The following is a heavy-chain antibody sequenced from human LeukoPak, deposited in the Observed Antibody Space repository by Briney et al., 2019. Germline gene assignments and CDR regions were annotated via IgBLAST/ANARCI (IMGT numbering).Heavy chain of an antibody. CDR3: ARGRSLYYELYFDY. J-gene: IGHJ4*02. Sequence: SETLSLTCTVSGGSISSYYWSWIRQPPGKGLEWIGYIYYSGSTNYNPSLKSRVTISVDTSKNQFSLKLSSVTAADTAVYYCARGRSLYYELYFDYWGQGTLVTVSS. V-gene: IGHV4-59*12. D-gene: IGHD3-22*01. CDR2: IYYSGST. CDR1: GGSISSYY.